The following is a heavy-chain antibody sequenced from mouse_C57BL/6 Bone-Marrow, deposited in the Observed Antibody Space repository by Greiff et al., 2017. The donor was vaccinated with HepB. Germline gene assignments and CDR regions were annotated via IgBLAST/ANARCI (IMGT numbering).Heavy chain of an antibody. CDR3: ATVPIYYGYDEEGYYAMDY. CDR2: IDPEDGET. CDR1: GFNIKDYY. Sequence: EVQLVESGAELVKPGASVKLSCTASGFNIKDYYMHWVKQRTEQGLEWIGRIDPEDGETKYAPKFQGKATITADTSSNTAYLQLSSLTSEDTAVYYSATVPIYYGYDEEGYYAMDYWGQGTSVTVSS. D-gene: IGHD2-2*01. J-gene: IGHJ4*01. V-gene: IGHV14-2*01.